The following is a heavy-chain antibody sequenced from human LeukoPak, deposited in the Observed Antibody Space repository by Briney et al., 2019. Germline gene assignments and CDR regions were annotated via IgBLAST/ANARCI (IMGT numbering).Heavy chain of an antibody. J-gene: IGHJ4*02. CDR2: ISGSGGSS. D-gene: IGHD2-8*02. Sequence: GGSLRLSCAASGVTFSSDAVSWVRQAPGRGLGWVSAISGSGGSSYYGDSVKDRLTIHRDNSKNTLSLQMNSLRAEDTAVYYCAKPFFVSWWLPRSDYWGQGTLVTASS. V-gene: IGHV3-23*01. CDR3: AKPFFVSWWLPRSDY. CDR1: GVTFSSDA.